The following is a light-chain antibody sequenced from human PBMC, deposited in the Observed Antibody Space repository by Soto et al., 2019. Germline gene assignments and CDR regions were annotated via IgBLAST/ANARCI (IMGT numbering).Light chain of an antibody. CDR1: QSVSSNY. J-gene: IGKJ1*01. Sequence: ETVLTQSPGTLSLSPGERATLSCRSSQSVSSNYLAWYQQKPGQAPRLLIYDVSIRSTGIPDSFSGSGSGTDFSLTVSRLEPEDFARYYCPQYGSSPTFGQGTKVEIK. V-gene: IGKV3-20*01. CDR3: PQYGSSPT. CDR2: DVS.